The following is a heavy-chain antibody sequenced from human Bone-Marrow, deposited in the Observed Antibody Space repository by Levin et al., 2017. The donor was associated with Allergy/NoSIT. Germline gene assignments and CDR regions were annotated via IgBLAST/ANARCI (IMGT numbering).Heavy chain of an antibody. D-gene: IGHD6-19*01. Sequence: GESLKISCAASGFTFSRYAMSWVRQAPGRGLEWVASVNNGGNAYYGGSVKGRFTVSRDNSKNTLDLQMNSLRDDDTAIYYCAKDHPSSGWPAFEYWGQGILVTVSS. CDR1: GFTFSRYA. CDR3: AKDHPSSGWPAFEY. V-gene: IGHV3-23*01. J-gene: IGHJ4*02. CDR2: VNNGGNA.